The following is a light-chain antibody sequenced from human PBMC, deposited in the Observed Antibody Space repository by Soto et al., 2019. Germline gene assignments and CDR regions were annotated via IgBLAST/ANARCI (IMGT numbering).Light chain of an antibody. V-gene: IGKV3-20*01. CDR2: GTS. CDR3: QQYGSSPLVT. Sequence: EIVLTQPPGTLSLSPGERATLSCTASQSVSSTYLAWSQQRPVQAPRLLIHGTSSRATGIPDRLNGSGSGTYFAVTISRLRPEDFAVYYCQQYGSSPLVTFGQGTRLEIK. CDR1: QSVSSTY. J-gene: IGKJ5*01.